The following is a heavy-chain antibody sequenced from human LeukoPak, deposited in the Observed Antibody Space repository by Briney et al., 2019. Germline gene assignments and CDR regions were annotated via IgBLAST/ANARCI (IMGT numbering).Heavy chain of an antibody. V-gene: IGHV4-34*01. CDR2: ITHSGSA. CDR3: ARGYSNGYSPDY. Sequence: LETLSLPFAVYGGSFSGYYWTWIRPPPGKGLEWIGEITHSGSANSNPSLKSRVTISIDTSKNQFSLKLSPVTAADTAVYYCARGYSNGYSPDYWGQGALVTVSS. J-gene: IGHJ4*02. D-gene: IGHD5-18*01. CDR1: GGSFSGYY.